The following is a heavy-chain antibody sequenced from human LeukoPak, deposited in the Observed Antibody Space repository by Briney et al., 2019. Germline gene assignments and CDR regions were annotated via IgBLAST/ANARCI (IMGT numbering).Heavy chain of an antibody. CDR3: AKDRPNYHESNGHYYRPNGDY. J-gene: IGHJ4*02. CDR2: ITSSGDAT. V-gene: IGHV3-23*01. CDR1: GFTFNIYS. Sequence: GGSLRLSCAASGFTFNIYSMSWVRQAPGKGLEWVSSITSSGDATFYADSVKDRFTISRDNWKNMLYLQMSRLRAEDTAVYYCAKDRPNYHESNGHYYRPNGDYWGQGTLVTVSS. D-gene: IGHD3-22*01.